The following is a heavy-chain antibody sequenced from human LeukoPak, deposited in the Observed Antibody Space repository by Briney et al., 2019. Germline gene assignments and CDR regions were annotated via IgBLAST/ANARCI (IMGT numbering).Heavy chain of an antibody. CDR1: GFTFSSYA. CDR2: ISSNGGST. D-gene: IGHD3-22*01. J-gene: IGHJ4*02. V-gene: IGHV3-64*01. Sequence: GGSLRLSCAASGFTFSSYAMHWVRQAPGKGLEHVSAISSNGGSTYYANSVKGRFTISRDNSKNTLYLQMGSLRAEDMAVYYCARVGITMIVVAYFDYWGQGTLVTVSS. CDR3: ARVGITMIVVAYFDY.